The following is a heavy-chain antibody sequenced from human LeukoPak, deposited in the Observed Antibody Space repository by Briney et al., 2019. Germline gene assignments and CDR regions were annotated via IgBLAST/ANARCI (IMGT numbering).Heavy chain of an antibody. CDR1: GGTFSSYA. CDR2: IIPIFGTA. CDR3: ARSIRSGSSSWYVSDY. V-gene: IGHV1-69*06. J-gene: IGHJ4*02. D-gene: IGHD6-13*01. Sequence: SVKVSCKASGGTFSSYAISWVRQAPGQGLEWMGGIIPIFGTADYAQKFQGRVTITADKSTSTAYMELSSLRSEDTAVYYCARSIRSGSSSWYVSDYWGQGTLVAVSS.